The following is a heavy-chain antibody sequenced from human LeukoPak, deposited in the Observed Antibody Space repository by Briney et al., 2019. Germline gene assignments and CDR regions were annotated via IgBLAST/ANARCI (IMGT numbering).Heavy chain of an antibody. V-gene: IGHV4-31*03. CDR3: ARVSAATLDYYGMDV. D-gene: IGHD2-15*01. CDR2: IYYSGST. J-gene: IGHJ6*02. Sequence: SETLSLTCTVSGGSISSGGYYWSWIRQHPGKGLEWIEYIYYSGSTYYNPSLKSRVTISVDTSKNQFSLKLSSVTAADTAVYYCARVSAATLDYYGMDVWGQGTTVTVSS. CDR1: GGSISSGGYY.